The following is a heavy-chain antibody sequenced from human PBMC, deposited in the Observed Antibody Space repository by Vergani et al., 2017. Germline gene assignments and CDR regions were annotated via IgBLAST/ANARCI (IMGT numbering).Heavy chain of an antibody. CDR3: ARGWDYSGSYYDYYGMDV. D-gene: IGHD1-26*01. CDR2: ISAYNGNT. Sequence: VSCKASGYTFTSYGISWVRQAPGQGLEWMGWISAYNGNTNYAQKLQGRVTMTTDTSTSTAYMELRSLRSDDTAVYYCARGWDYSGSYYDYYGMDVWGQGTTVTVSS. J-gene: IGHJ6*02. CDR1: GYTFTSYG. V-gene: IGHV1-18*01.